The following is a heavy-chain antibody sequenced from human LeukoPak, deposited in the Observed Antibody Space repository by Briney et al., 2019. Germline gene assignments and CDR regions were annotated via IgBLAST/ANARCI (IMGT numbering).Heavy chain of an antibody. CDR2: IIPIFGTA. V-gene: IGHV1-69*01. CDR3: ARDVRYCSSTSCYGNWFDP. Sequence: SVKVSCKASGGTFSSYAISWVRQAPGQGLEWMGGIIPIFGTANYAQKFQGRVTITADESTSTAYMELSSLRSEDTAVYYCARDVRYCSSTSCYGNWFDPWGQGTLVTVSP. J-gene: IGHJ5*02. D-gene: IGHD2-2*01. CDR1: GGTFSSYA.